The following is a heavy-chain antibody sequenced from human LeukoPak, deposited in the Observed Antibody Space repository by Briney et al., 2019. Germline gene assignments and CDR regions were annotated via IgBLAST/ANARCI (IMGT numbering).Heavy chain of an antibody. CDR1: GGSFSGYY. CDR3: ETYGDYSGYFDL. D-gene: IGHD4-17*01. J-gene: IGHJ2*01. CDR2: INHSGST. V-gene: IGHV4-34*01. Sequence: SETLSLTCAVYGGSFSGYYWSWIRQTPGKGLEWIGEINHSGSTNYNPSLKSRVTISVDTSKNQFSLKLSSVTAADTAVYYCETYGDYSGYFDLWGRGTLVTVSS.